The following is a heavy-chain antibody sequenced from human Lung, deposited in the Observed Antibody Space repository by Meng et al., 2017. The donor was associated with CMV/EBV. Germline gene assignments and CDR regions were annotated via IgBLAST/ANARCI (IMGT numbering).Heavy chain of an antibody. D-gene: IGHD4-11*01. J-gene: IGHJ4*02. Sequence: SCAASGFTFDDYVMSWVRQAPGKGLEWVSGINWNGGSTGYADSVKGRFTISRDNGKNSLYLQMNSLRAEDTDLYYCAGGLMDYCNCGLPQLPRSHTFDYWXQGTMVTVSS. V-gene: IGHV3-20*04. CDR2: INWNGGST. CDR1: GFTFDDYV. CDR3: AGGLMDYCNCGLPQLPRSHTFDY.